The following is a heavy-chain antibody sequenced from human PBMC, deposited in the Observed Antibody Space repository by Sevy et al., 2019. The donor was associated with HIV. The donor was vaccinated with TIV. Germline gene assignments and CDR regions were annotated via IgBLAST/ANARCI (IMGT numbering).Heavy chain of an antibody. CDR2: IKQDGSVR. CDR1: EFTLNSYW. CDR3: VRAIAADGSF. J-gene: IGHJ4*02. V-gene: IGHV3-7*01. Sequence: GGSLRLSCVASEFTLNSYWTSWVRQAPGKGLEWVANIKQDGSVRYYVDSVKGRFTISRDNARNLVYLQMNSLRVEDTALYYCVRAIAADGSFWGQGTLVTVSS. D-gene: IGHD6-13*01.